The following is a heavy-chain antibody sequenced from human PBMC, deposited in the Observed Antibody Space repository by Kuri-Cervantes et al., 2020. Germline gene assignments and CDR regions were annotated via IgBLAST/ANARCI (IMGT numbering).Heavy chain of an antibody. V-gene: IGHV1-69*13. CDR3: ARDHLAEYYDILTGSMTASLSASPEDAFDI. CDR2: IIPIFGTA. CDR1: GGTFSSYA. D-gene: IGHD3-9*01. Sequence: SVKVSCKASGGTFSSYAISWVRQAPGQGLEWMGGIIPIFGTANYAQKFQGRVTITADESTSTAYMELSSLRSEDTAVYYCARDHLAEYYDILTGSMTASLSASPEDAFDIWGQGTMVTVSS. J-gene: IGHJ3*02.